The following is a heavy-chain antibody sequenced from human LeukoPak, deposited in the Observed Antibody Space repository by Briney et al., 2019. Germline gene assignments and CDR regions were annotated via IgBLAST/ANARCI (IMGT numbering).Heavy chain of an antibody. CDR1: GGSISSGGYY. CDR3: AGIEMATIYYFDY. V-gene: IGHV4-30-2*01. J-gene: IGHJ4*02. CDR2: IYHSGST. D-gene: IGHD5-24*01. Sequence: SETLSLTCTVSGGSISSGGYYWSWIRQPPGKGLEWIGYIYHSGSTYYNPSLKSRVTISVDRSKNQFSLKLSSVTAADTAVYYCAGIEMATIYYFDYWGQGTLVTVSS.